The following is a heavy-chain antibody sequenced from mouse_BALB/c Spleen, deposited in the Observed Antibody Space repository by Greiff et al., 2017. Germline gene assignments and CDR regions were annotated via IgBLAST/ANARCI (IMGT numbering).Heavy chain of an antibody. D-gene: IGHD2-4*01. CDR1: GFTFSSYG. J-gene: IGHJ3*01. Sequence: EVHLVESGGDLVKPGGSLKLSCAASGFTFSSYGMSWVRQTPDKRLEWVATISSGGSYTYYPDSVKGRFTISRDNAKNTLYLQMSSLKSEDTAMYYCARQGYYDYGGFAYWGQGTLVTVSA. V-gene: IGHV5-6*01. CDR3: ARQGYYDYGGFAY. CDR2: ISSGGSYT.